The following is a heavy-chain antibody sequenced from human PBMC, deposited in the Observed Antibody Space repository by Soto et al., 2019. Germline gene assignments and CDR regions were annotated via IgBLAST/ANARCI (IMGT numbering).Heavy chain of an antibody. Sequence: QVQLVQSGAEVKKPGASVKVSCKASGYAFTSYGISWVRQAPGQGLEWMGWISAYNGNTNYAQKLQGRVTMTTDTSTSTAYMELRSPRSDDTAVYYCARGTLEKGYYGSGDVWGQGTLVTVSS. J-gene: IGHJ4*02. CDR2: ISAYNGNT. CDR1: GYAFTSYG. D-gene: IGHD3-10*01. CDR3: ARGTLEKGYYGSGDV. V-gene: IGHV1-18*01.